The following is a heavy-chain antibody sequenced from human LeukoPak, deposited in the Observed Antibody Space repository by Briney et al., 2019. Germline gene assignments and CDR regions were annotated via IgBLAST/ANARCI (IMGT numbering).Heavy chain of an antibody. CDR3: ARGGIVVATDY. CDR2: IYYSGST. D-gene: IGHD6-19*01. J-gene: IGHJ4*02. V-gene: IGHV4-59*12. CDR1: GGSFSSYY. Sequence: PSETLSLTCTVSGGSFSSYYWSWIRQPPGKGLEWIGYIYYSGSTNYNPSLKSRVTISVHTSKNQFSLKLTSVTAADAAAYYCARGGIVVATDYWGQGTLVTVSS.